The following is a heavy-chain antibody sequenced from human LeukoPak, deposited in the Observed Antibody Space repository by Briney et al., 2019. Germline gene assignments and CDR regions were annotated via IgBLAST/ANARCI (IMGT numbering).Heavy chain of an antibody. V-gene: IGHV4-30-4*01. CDR1: GGSISSGDYY. D-gene: IGHD3-22*01. CDR2: MYYSGST. CDR3: ARPYYYDSRIDP. Sequence: PSETLSLTCIVSGGSISSGDYYWSWIRQPPGKGLEWIAYMYYSGSTYYNPSLKSRVTMSADTSKKQLSLKLSSVTAADTAVYYCARPYYYDSRIDPWGQGILVTVSS. J-gene: IGHJ5*02.